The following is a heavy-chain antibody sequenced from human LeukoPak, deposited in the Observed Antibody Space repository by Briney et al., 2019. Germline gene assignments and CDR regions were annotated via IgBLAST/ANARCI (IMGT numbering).Heavy chain of an antibody. J-gene: IGHJ4*02. CDR3: AREGPIMAPSPMDY. CDR1: GYTFSSYD. D-gene: IGHD5-12*01. V-gene: IGHV1-69*04. Sequence: GASVKVSCKASGYTFSSYDINWVRQAPGQGLEWMGRIIPIFGIANYAQKFQGRVTITADKSTSTAYMELSSLRSEDTAVYYCAREGPIMAPSPMDYWGQGTLVTVSS. CDR2: IIPIFGIA.